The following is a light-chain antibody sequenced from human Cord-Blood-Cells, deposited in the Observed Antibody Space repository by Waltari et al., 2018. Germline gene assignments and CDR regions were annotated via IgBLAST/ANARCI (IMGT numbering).Light chain of an antibody. Sequence: VLWMSQSPSLLSASTGDRVTISCRISQGISSYLAWYQQKPWKAPELLIYAASTLQSGVPSRFSGSGSGTDFTLTISCLQSEDFATYYCQQYYSFPWTFGQGTKVEIK. CDR1: QGISSY. V-gene: IGKV1D-8*03. CDR3: QQYYSFPWT. CDR2: AAS. J-gene: IGKJ1*01.